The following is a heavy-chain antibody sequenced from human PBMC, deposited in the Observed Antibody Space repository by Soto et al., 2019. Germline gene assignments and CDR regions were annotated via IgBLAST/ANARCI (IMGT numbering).Heavy chain of an antibody. CDR2: IYWDDDK. Sequence: SGPTLVNPTQTLTLTCTFSAFSLSTGGVGVGWVRQPPGKALEWLALIYWDDDKRYSPSLRSRLTITKDTSKNQVVLTMTNMDPVDTATYYCIQSRCGGDCLQSYASYYYYGMDVWGQGTTVTVSS. CDR3: IQSRCGGDCLQSYASYYYYGMDV. V-gene: IGHV2-5*02. CDR1: AFSLSTGGVG. J-gene: IGHJ6*02. D-gene: IGHD2-21*02.